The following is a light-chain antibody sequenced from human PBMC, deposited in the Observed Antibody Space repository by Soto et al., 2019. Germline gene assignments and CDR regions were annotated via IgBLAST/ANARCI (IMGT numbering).Light chain of an antibody. Sequence: QSALTQPASVSGSPGQSITISCTGTSSDVGAYNLVSWYQQHPGRAPKLFIFDVSDRPSGVSTRFSGSKSGNTASLTISGLQAEDEAFYYCSSYTNTSTLMFVGGTQLTVL. V-gene: IGLV2-14*02. CDR1: SSDVGAYNL. CDR2: DVS. CDR3: SSYTNTSTLM. J-gene: IGLJ3*02.